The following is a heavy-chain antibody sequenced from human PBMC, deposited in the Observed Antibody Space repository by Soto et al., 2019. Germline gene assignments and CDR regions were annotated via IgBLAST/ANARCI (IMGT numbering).Heavy chain of an antibody. CDR1: GGSMSSGGYY. V-gene: IGHV4-31*03. J-gene: IGHJ5*02. CDR3: AREGDYDSSGSQFDP. D-gene: IGHD3-22*01. Sequence: TLSLTCTVSGGSMSSGGYYWSWIRQHPGKGLEWIGYIYYSGSTYYNPSLKSRVTISVDTSKNQFSLKLSSVTAADTAVYYCAREGDYDSSGSQFDPWGQGTLVTVSS. CDR2: IYYSGST.